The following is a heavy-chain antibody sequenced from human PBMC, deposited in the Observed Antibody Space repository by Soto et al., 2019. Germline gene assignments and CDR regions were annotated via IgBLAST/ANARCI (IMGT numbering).Heavy chain of an antibody. V-gene: IGHV1-69*01. J-gene: IGHJ6*02. CDR3: ARLLVSGRSSYYYGMDV. CDR2: IIPIFGTA. Sequence: QVQLVQSGAEVKKPGSSVKVSCKASGGTFSSYAISWVRQAPGQGLEWMGGIIPIFGTANYAQKFQGRVTIPADESTSTAYKELSSLRSEDTAVYYCARLLVSGRSSYYYGMDVWGQGTTVTVSS. D-gene: IGHD2-15*01. CDR1: GGTFSSYA.